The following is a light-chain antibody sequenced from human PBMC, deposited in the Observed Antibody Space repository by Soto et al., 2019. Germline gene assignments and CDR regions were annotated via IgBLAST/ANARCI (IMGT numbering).Light chain of an antibody. CDR3: SSYAGSNNWN. Sequence: QSVLTQPPSASGSPGQSVTISCTGTGSDVGGYNYVSWYQQHPGKAPKLMIYEVSKRPSGVPDRFSGSKSGNTASLTVSGLQAEDEADYYCSSYAGSNNWNFGTGTKLTVL. V-gene: IGLV2-8*01. CDR2: EVS. CDR1: GSDVGGYNY. J-gene: IGLJ1*01.